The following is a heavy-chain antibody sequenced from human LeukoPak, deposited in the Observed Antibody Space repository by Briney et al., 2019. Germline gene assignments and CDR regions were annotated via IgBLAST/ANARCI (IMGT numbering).Heavy chain of an antibody. V-gene: IGHV4-59*12. J-gene: IGHJ4*02. CDR2: IYYSGST. Sequence: SETLSLTCTVSGGSISSYYWSWIRQPPGKGLEWIGYIYYSGSTNYNPSLKSRVTISVDTSKNQFSLKLSSVTAADTAVYYCARATTTVTPGSFDYWGQGTLVTVSS. CDR1: GGSISSYY. CDR3: ARATTTVTPGSFDY. D-gene: IGHD4-17*01.